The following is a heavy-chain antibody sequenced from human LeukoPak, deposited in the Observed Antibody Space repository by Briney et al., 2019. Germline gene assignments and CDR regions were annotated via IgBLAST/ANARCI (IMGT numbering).Heavy chain of an antibody. CDR2: IWYDGSNK. CDR3: ARDRAVGSIDYYASSGYYYSGMDV. Sequence: GRSLRLSCAASGFTFSSYGMHWVRQAPGKGLEWVAVIWYDGSNKYYADSVKGRFTISRDNSKNTLYLQMNSLRAEDTAVYYCARDRAVGSIDYYASSGYYYSGMDVWGQGTTVTVSS. D-gene: IGHD3-22*01. V-gene: IGHV3-33*01. CDR1: GFTFSSYG. J-gene: IGHJ6*02.